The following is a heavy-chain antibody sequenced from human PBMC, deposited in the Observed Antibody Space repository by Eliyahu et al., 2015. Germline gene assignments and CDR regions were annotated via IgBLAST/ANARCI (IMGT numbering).Heavy chain of an antibody. V-gene: IGHV4-34*01. J-gene: IGHJ6*02. D-gene: IGHD4-17*01. CDR2: INHSGTA. Sequence: QVQLHQWGAGLLKPSETLSLNCTVYGXSFSGSYWSWIRQPPGKGLDWIGEINHSGTANYNPSXKNRVIIPVDTSKNQFSLNLTSVTAADTAVYFCARGLTTVTTTAYYYHGMDVWGQGTTVTVSS. CDR3: ARGLTTVTTTAYYYHGMDV. CDR1: GXSFSGSY.